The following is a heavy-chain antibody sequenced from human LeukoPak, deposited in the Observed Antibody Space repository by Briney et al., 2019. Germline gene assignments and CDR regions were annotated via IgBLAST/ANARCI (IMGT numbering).Heavy chain of an antibody. D-gene: IGHD4-17*01. J-gene: IGHJ2*01. Sequence: GRSLRLSCAASGFTFSTYSMNWVRQAPGKGLEWISHISTSSTTIYYADSVKGQFTISRDNAKNSLYLQMSSLGDEDTAIYYCTRDAGYGDAVRWYFDLWGRGTLVTVSS. CDR3: TRDAGYGDAVRWYFDL. V-gene: IGHV3-48*02. CDR1: GFTFSTYS. CDR2: ISTSSTTI.